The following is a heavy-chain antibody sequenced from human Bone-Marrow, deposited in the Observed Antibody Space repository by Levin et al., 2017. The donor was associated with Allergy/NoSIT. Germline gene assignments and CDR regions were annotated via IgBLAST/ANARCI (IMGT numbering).Heavy chain of an antibody. Sequence: ASVKVSCKAAEDVFSADYIHWVRQAPGQGPEWLGLINPSSGTASYTQKFRGRITMTKITSTSTVFLDVRNLTSDDTAVYYCARVPVGVARFEDWGQGTLVTVSS. CDR1: EDVFSADY. J-gene: IGHJ4*02. CDR3: ARVPVGVARFED. CDR2: INPSSGTA. D-gene: IGHD4-23*01. V-gene: IGHV1-46*01.